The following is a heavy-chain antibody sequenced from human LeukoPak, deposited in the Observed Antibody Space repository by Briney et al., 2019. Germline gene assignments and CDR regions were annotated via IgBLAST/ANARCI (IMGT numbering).Heavy chain of an antibody. J-gene: IGHJ4*02. CDR1: GGTFSSYA. D-gene: IGHD6-13*01. Sequence: AASVKVSCKASGGTFSSYAISWVRQAPGQGLEWMGGIIPIFGTANYAQKFQGRVTITTDESTSTAYMELSSLRSEDPAVYYCARGRGIAAAGTPAFDYWGQGTLVTVSS. V-gene: IGHV1-69*05. CDR3: ARGRGIAAAGTPAFDY. CDR2: IIPIFGTA.